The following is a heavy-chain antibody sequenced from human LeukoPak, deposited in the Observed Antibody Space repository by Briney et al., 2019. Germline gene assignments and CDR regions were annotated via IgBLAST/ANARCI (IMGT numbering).Heavy chain of an antibody. J-gene: IGHJ4*02. Sequence: SETLSLTCAVYGGSFSGYYWSLIRRPPGKGLEWIGEISHSGSTNYNPSLKSRVTISVDTSKNQFSLKLSSVTAADTAVYYCARGGRGAGPVDTAMVITYYFDYWGQGTLVTVSS. V-gene: IGHV4-34*01. CDR3: ARGGRGAGPVDTAMVITYYFDY. CDR2: ISHSGST. D-gene: IGHD5-18*01. CDR1: GGSFSGYY.